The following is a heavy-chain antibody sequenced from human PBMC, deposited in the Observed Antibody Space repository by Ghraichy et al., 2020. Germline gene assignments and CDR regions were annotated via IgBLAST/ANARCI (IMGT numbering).Heavy chain of an antibody. J-gene: IGHJ4*02. CDR2: VSSSSNTI. V-gene: IGHV3-48*01. Sequence: GGSLRLSCAASGFIFSSYAMNWVRQAPGKGLEWISYVSSSSNTIYYADSVKGRFIISRDNGENSLYLQMNGLRVEDTAVYYCARDSIYDYGDYTLWGQGTLVTVSS. CDR1: GFIFSSYA. D-gene: IGHD4-17*01. CDR3: ARDSIYDYGDYTL.